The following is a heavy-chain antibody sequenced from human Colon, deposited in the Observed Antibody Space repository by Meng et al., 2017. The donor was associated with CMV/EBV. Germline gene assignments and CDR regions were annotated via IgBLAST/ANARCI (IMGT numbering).Heavy chain of an antibody. CDR2: ITGTSLYI. D-gene: IGHD1-7*01. Sequence: GGSLRLSCGASGFAFSDYNMDWVRQAPGKGLEWVASITGTSLYIYYADSVKGRFTISRDNAKNSLYLQMDSLTADDTADYYCVRDQSKGPTNWNYEYYFDHWGQGALVTVSS. V-gene: IGHV3-21*01. J-gene: IGHJ4*02. CDR3: VRDQSKGPTNWNYEYYFDH. CDR1: GFAFSDYN.